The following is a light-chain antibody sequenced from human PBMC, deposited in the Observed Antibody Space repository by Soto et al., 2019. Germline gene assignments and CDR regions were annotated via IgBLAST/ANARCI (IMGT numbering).Light chain of an antibody. CDR2: GAS. Sequence: ETVLTQSPGTLSLSPGERATLSCRASQTISSNYLAWYRQTPGQAPRLLIYGASNRATGIADRFSGSGSGTDFTLIISRLEPEDFALYYCQQYGSSPWTFGLGTKVEIK. CDR1: QTISSNY. CDR3: QQYGSSPWT. J-gene: IGKJ1*01. V-gene: IGKV3-20*01.